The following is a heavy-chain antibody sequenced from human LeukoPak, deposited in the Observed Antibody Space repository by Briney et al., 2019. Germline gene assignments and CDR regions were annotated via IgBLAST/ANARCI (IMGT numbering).Heavy chain of an antibody. Sequence: SETLSLTCTVSGGSISSGSYYWRWLRQPAGKGLEWLGRIYTSGSTNYNPSLKSRVTILVDTSKNQFSLTLNSVTAADTAVYYCARDRCYASGNCYIAYWGQGTLVTVSS. J-gene: IGHJ4*02. D-gene: IGHD3-10*01. CDR3: ARDRCYASGNCYIAY. CDR1: GGSISSGSYY. V-gene: IGHV4-61*02. CDR2: IYTSGST.